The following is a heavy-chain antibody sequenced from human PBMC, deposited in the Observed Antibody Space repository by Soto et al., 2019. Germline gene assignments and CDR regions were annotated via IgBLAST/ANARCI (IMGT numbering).Heavy chain of an antibody. J-gene: IGHJ4*02. V-gene: IGHV4-34*01. CDR2: INHSGST. D-gene: IGHD3-16*01. Sequence: QVQLQQWGAGLLKPSETLSLTCAVYGGSFSGYYWSWIRQPPGKGLEWIGEINHSGSTNYNPSLKSRVTISVDTYKNQFSLKLSSVTAADTAVYYCARGGLTSTPIPYYFDYWGQGTLVTVSS. CDR3: ARGGLTSTPIPYYFDY. CDR1: GGSFSGYY.